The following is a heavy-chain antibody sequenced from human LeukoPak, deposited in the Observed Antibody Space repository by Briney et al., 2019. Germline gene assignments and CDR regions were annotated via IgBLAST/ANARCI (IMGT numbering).Heavy chain of an antibody. Sequence: GGSLRLSCAASVFTFSNYGMHWVRQAPGKGLEWVAVISYDGSNQYYADSVKGRFTISRDNSKNTLFLQMSSLTAEDTAVYYCVKSRDGYNLLGYWGQGTLVTVSS. CDR1: VFTFSNYG. D-gene: IGHD5-24*01. V-gene: IGHV3-30*18. J-gene: IGHJ4*02. CDR2: ISYDGSNQ. CDR3: VKSRDGYNLLGY.